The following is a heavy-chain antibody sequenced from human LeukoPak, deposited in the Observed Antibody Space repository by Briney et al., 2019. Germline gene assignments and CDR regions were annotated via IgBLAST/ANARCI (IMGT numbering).Heavy chain of an antibody. Sequence: ASVTVSCTVSGYTHIELSMHWVRQAPGKGLEWMGGFNPEDGETIYAQKFQGRVSMTEDTSTDTTYMELSSLRSEDTAVYYCAAANFYDSYGYYRRYFHHWGQGTLVTVSS. CDR3: AAANFYDSYGYYRRYFHH. V-gene: IGHV1-24*01. CDR2: FNPEDGET. J-gene: IGHJ1*01. D-gene: IGHD3-22*01. CDR1: GYTHIELS.